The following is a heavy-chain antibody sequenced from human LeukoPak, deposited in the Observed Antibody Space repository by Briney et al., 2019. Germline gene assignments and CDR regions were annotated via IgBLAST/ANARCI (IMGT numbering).Heavy chain of an antibody. CDR3: ARVYCSGGSCLDAFDI. V-gene: IGHV1-18*01. CDR1: GYTFTSYG. Sequence: GASVKVSCKVSGYTFTSYGISWVRQAPGQGLEWMGWISAYSGHTYYARKLQGRVTMTTHTSTSTAYMELRSLRSDDTAVYYCARVYCSGGSCLDAFDIWGQGTMVTVSS. J-gene: IGHJ3*02. D-gene: IGHD2-15*01. CDR2: ISAYSGHT.